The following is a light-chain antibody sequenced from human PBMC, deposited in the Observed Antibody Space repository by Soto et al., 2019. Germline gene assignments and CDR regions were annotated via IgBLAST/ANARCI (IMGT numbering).Light chain of an antibody. CDR2: DTS. CDR1: QSVNNY. CDR3: QQRSIWPWT. V-gene: IGKV3-11*01. J-gene: IGKJ1*01. Sequence: EIVLTQSPATLSLSPGERATLSCRASQSVNNYLAWYQQKPGQAPRPLIYDTSDRATGIPARFSGSGSGTDFNLTISSLEPEDFAVFYCQQRSIWPWTFGQGTKLDIK.